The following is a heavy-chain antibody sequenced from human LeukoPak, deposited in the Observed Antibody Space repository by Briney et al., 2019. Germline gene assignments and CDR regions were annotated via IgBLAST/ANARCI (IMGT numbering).Heavy chain of an antibody. J-gene: IGHJ3*02. D-gene: IGHD3-3*01. CDR3: ARRAQDDFWSGYRQTFDI. V-gene: IGHV4-39*01. CDR1: GGSISSSSYY. Sequence: SETLSPTCTVSGGSISSSSYYWGWIRQPPGKGLEWIGSIYYSGSTYYNPSLKSRVTISVDTSKNQFSLKLSSVTAADTAVYYCARRAQDDFWSGYRQTFDIWGQGTMVTVSS. CDR2: IYYSGST.